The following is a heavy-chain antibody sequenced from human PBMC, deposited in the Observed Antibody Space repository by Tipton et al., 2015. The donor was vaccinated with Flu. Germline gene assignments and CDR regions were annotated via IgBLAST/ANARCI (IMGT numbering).Heavy chain of an antibody. D-gene: IGHD5-12*01. J-gene: IGHJ5*02. CDR3: ARHRYYSGYDS. CDR2: IYYSGST. V-gene: IGHV4-59*08. CDR1: GGSISSYY. Sequence: GSLRLSCTVSGGSISSYYWSWIRQPPGKGLEWIGYIYYSGSTNYNPSLKSRVTISVDTSKNQFSLKLSSVTAADTAVYYCARHRYYSGYDSWGQGTLVTVSS.